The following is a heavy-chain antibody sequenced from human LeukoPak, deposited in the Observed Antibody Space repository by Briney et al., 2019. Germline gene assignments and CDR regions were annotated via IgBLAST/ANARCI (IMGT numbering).Heavy chain of an antibody. CDR1: GFTFSSYS. J-gene: IGHJ6*02. CDR2: ISSSSSYI. CDR3: AVSGYSFNYYGMDV. Sequence: GSPRLSCAASGFTFSSYSMNWVRQAPGKGLEWVSSISSSSSYIYYADSVKGRFTISRDNAKNSLYLQMNSLRAEDTAVYYCAVSGYSFNYYGMDVWGQGTTVTVSS. V-gene: IGHV3-21*01. D-gene: IGHD3-3*01.